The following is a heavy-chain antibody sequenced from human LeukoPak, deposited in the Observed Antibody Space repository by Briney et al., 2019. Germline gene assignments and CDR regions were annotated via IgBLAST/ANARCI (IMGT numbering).Heavy chain of an antibody. J-gene: IGHJ4*02. V-gene: IGHV1-2*02. D-gene: IGHD3-10*01. CDR3: AGRDITMVRGVMNY. CDR2: INPNSGGT. Sequence: ASVKVSCKASGYTFTGYYMHWVRQAPGQGLEWMGWINPNSGGTNYAQKFQGKVTMTRDTSISTAYMELSRPRSDDTAVYYCAGRDITMVRGVMNYWGQGTLVTVSS. CDR1: GYTFTGYY.